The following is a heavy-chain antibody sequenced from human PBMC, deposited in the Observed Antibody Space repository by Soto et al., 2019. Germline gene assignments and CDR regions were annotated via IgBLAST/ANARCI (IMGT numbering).Heavy chain of an antibody. CDR3: ARDGIGGTVFRGYLDY. D-gene: IGHD1-7*01. J-gene: IGHJ4*02. Sequence: GGSLRLSCAVPGGIFHGYGMHWVRQAPGKGLEWVAIIRFDGSNEEYADSVKGRFTISRDNSKNTLYLQMNTLGAEDTAVYYLARDGIGGTVFRGYLDYWGRGTVVTVSS. CDR2: IRFDGSNE. V-gene: IGHV3-30*02. CDR1: GGIFHGYG.